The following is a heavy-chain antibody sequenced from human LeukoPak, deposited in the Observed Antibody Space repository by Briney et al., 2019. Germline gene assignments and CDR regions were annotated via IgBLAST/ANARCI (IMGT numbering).Heavy chain of an antibody. Sequence: GGSPRLSCAASGFTFSRYWMNWVRQAPGKGLEWVAYFAGSDTTTYYADSVKGRFIISRDNARNSLYLQMNSLRAEDTALYYCTTLGYHLDSWGQGTLVTVSS. CDR2: FAGSDTTT. CDR1: GFTFSRYW. D-gene: IGHD3-22*01. J-gene: IGHJ4*02. V-gene: IGHV3-48*03. CDR3: TTLGYHLDS.